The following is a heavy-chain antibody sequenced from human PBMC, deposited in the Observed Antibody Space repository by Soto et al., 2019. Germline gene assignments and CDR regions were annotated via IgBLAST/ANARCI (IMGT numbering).Heavy chain of an antibody. CDR3: ARSRHSNPYYDILTGTLGDAFAI. V-gene: IGHV1-46*03. Sequence: ASVKVSCKVSGYTFTIYYMHWVRQAPGQGLEWMGIINPSGGSTSYAQKFQGRVTMTRDTSTSTVYMELSSLRSEDTAVYYCARSRHSNPYYDILTGTLGDAFAIWGQGTMVTVSS. D-gene: IGHD3-9*01. CDR1: GYTFTIYY. CDR2: INPSGGST. J-gene: IGHJ3*02.